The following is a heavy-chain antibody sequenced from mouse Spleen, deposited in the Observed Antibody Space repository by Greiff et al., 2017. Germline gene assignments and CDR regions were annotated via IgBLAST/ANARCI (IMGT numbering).Heavy chain of an antibody. J-gene: IGHJ2*01. CDR1: GYTFTSYW. V-gene: IGHV1-7*01. D-gene: IGHD2-4*01. CDR3: ARTPYDYDSYYFDY. CDR2: INPSTGYT. Sequence: QVQLQQSGAELAKPGASVKMSCKASGYTFTSYWMHWVKQRPGQGLEWIGYINPSTGYTEYNQKFKDKATLTADKSSSTAYMQLSSLTSKNSAVYYCARTPYDYDSYYFDYWGQGTTLTVSS.